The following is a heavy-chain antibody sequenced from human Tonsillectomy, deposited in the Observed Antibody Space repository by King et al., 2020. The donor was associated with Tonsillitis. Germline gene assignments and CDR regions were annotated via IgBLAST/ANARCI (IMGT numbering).Heavy chain of an antibody. CDR1: GYRFASYW. V-gene: IGHV5-10-1*03. J-gene: IGHJ6*02. D-gene: IGHD5-12*01. Sequence: VQLVESGAEVKKPGESLRISCKGSGYRFASYWISWVRQMPGNGLEWMGRIDPSDSYTNYSPSFQGHVTISADKSISTAYLQWSSLKASDTAMYYCARVGGSGYDPIDSYYYGLDVWGQGTTVTVSS. CDR2: IDPSDSYT. CDR3: ARVGGSGYDPIDSYYYGLDV.